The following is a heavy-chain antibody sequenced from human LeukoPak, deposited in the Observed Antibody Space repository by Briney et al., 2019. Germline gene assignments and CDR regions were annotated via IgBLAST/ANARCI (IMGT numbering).Heavy chain of an antibody. V-gene: IGHV3-9*01. CDR2: TSWNSGSI. D-gene: IGHD3-3*01. CDR3: ARTNYDFWSGHNWFDP. J-gene: IGHJ5*02. CDR1: GFTFDDYA. Sequence: GRSLRLSCAASGFTFDDYAMHWVRQAPGKGLEWVSGTSWNSGSIGYADSVKGRFTISRDNAKNSLYLQMNSLRAEDTALYYCARTNYDFWSGHNWFDPWGQGTLVTVSS.